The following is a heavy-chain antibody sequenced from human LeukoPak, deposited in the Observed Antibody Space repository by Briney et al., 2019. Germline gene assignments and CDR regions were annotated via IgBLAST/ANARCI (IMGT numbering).Heavy chain of an antibody. CDR1: GFTFSSYA. Sequence: AGGSLRLSCAASGFTFSSYAMHWVRQAPGKGLEWVAVISYDGSNKYYADSVKGRFTSSRDNSKNTLYLQMNSLRAEDTAVYYCARGEVVVSTPFDYWGQGTLVTVSS. V-gene: IGHV3-30*04. J-gene: IGHJ4*02. CDR2: ISYDGSNK. D-gene: IGHD3-22*01. CDR3: ARGEVVVSTPFDY.